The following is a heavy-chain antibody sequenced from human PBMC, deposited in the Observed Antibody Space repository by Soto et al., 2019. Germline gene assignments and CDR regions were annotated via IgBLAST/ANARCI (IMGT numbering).Heavy chain of an antibody. Sequence: QGQLLQSGAAVKKPGASVTVSCKASGYTFTTYGVSWVRQAPGQGLEWLGWINGYNGNAKYAENLQGRVSMTTDTSTTTAYMELRSLRSDDTAVYYCAMMGDVPYYYYGMDVWGQGTTVTVSS. V-gene: IGHV1-18*01. D-gene: IGHD3-16*01. CDR2: INGYNGNA. CDR3: AMMGDVPYYYYGMDV. J-gene: IGHJ6*02. CDR1: GYTFTTYG.